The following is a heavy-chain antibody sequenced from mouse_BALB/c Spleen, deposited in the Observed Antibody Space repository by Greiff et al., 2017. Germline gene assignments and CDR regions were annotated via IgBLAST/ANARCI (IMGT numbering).Heavy chain of an antibody. CDR1: GYSITSDYA. D-gene: IGHD1-1*02. CDR3: ARYGSRAY. V-gene: IGHV3-2*02. Sequence: EVKLMESGPGLVKPSQSLSLTCTVTGYSITSDYAWNWIRQFPGNKLEWMGYISYSGSTSYNPSLKSRISITRDTSKNQFFLQLNSVTTEDTATYYCARYGSRAYWGQGTLVTVSA. CDR2: ISYSGST. J-gene: IGHJ3*01.